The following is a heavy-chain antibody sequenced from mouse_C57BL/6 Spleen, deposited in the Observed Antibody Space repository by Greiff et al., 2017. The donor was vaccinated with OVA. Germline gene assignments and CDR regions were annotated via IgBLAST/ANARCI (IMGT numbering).Heavy chain of an antibody. CDR2: INPYNGDT. CDR3: ARGRSDAMDY. Sequence: EVKLQESGPELVKPGDSVKISCKASGYSFTGYFMNWVMQSHGKSLEWIGRINPYNGDTFYNQKFKGKATLTVDKSSSTAHMALRSLTSEDSAVYYCARGRSDAMDYWGQGTSVTVSS. V-gene: IGHV1-20*01. J-gene: IGHJ4*01. CDR1: GYSFTGYF. D-gene: IGHD1-1*01.